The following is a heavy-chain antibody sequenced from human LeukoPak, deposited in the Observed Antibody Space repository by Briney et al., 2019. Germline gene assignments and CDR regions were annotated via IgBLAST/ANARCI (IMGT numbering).Heavy chain of an antibody. D-gene: IGHD3-16*01. CDR3: ARDTIWGGAFDI. Sequence: GGSLRLSCAASGFTFSSYSMNWVRQAPGQGLERVSYISSSSSTIYYADSVKSRFTISRDNAKNSLYLQMNSLRAEDTAVYYCARDTIWGGAFDIWGQGTMVTVSS. CDR2: ISSSSSTI. J-gene: IGHJ3*02. CDR1: GFTFSSYS. V-gene: IGHV3-48*01.